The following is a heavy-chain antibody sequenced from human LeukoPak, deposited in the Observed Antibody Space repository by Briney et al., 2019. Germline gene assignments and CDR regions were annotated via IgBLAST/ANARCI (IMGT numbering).Heavy chain of an antibody. CDR3: ARDPFYYGMDV. CDR2: IIPILGIA. Sequence: ASVKVSCKASGGTFSSYAISWVRQAPGQGLEWMGRIIPILGIANYAQKFQGRVTITADKSTSTAYMELSSLRSEDTAVYYCARDPFYYGMDVWGQGTTVTVSS. CDR1: GGTFSSYA. V-gene: IGHV1-69*04. J-gene: IGHJ6*02.